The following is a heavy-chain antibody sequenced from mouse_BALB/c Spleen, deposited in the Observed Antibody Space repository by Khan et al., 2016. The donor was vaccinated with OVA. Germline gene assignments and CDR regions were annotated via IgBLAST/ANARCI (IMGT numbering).Heavy chain of an antibody. CDR3: ASGYGYGWYFDV. CDR1: GYTFTTAG. V-gene: IGHV9-4*02. Sequence: QIQLVQSRPELKKPGETVRISCKASGYTFTTAGMQWVQKMPGKGLKWIGWINTHSGVPKYAEDFKGRFAFSLETSASTAYLQISNLKNEDTATYFCASGYGYGWYFDVWGAGTTVTVSS. D-gene: IGHD2-2*01. J-gene: IGHJ1*01. CDR2: INTHSGVP.